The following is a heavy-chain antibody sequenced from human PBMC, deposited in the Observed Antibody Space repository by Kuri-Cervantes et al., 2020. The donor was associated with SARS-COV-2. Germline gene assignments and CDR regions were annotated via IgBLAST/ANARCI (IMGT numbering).Heavy chain of an antibody. Sequence: GGSLRLSCAASGFTFSSYGMHWVRQAPGKGLEWVAFIRYDGSNKYYADSVKGRFTISRDNSKNTLYLQMNSLRAEDTAVYYCAIGRHYDFWSGYYTDAFDIWGQGTMVTVSS. V-gene: IGHV3-30*02. CDR2: IRYDGSNK. J-gene: IGHJ3*02. D-gene: IGHD3-3*01. CDR3: AIGRHYDFWSGYYTDAFDI. CDR1: GFTFSSYG.